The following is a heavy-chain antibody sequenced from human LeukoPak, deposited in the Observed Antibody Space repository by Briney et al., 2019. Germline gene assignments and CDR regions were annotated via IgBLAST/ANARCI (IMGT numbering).Heavy chain of an antibody. CDR3: ARSRQASGLFSS. D-gene: IGHD3-10*01. Sequence: PSETLSLTCTVSGYAIISGGFSWNWIRQPPGKGLEWIGCIYDRGPAHYNPSLKSRFTISVVRPKNQFFLNVTSLTAADTAVYYCARSRQASGLFSSWGQGTLVVVSS. J-gene: IGHJ5*02. CDR1: GYAIISGGFS. V-gene: IGHV4-30-2*01. CDR2: IYDRGPA.